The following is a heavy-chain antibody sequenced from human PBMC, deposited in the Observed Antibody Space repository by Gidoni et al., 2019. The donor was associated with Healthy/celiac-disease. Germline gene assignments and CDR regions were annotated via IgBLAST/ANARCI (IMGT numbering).Heavy chain of an antibody. CDR1: GFTFSSYA. V-gene: IGHV3-23*01. CDR2: ISGSGGST. CDR3: AKDGSPEVIVVVSNAFDI. Sequence: EVQLLESGGGLVQPGGSLRLSCAASGFTFSSYALSWVRQAPGKGLEWVSAISGSGGSTYYADSVKGRFTISRDNSKNTLYLQMNSLRAEDTAVYYCAKDGSPEVIVVVSNAFDIWGQGTMVTVSS. J-gene: IGHJ3*02. D-gene: IGHD3-22*01.